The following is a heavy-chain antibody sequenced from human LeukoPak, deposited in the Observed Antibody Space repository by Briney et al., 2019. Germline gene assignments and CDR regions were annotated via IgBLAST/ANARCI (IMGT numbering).Heavy chain of an antibody. V-gene: IGHV3-7*01. CDR1: GFTFRSYW. D-gene: IGHD2-15*01. CDR2: IKQDGSEK. CDR3: ARDSSASTFDY. Sequence: GGSLRLSCAASGFTFRSYWMSWVRQAPGKGLEWVANIKQDGSEKYYVDSVKGRFTISRDNAKNSLYLQMNSLRAEDTAVYYCARDSSASTFDYWGQGTLVTVSS. J-gene: IGHJ4*02.